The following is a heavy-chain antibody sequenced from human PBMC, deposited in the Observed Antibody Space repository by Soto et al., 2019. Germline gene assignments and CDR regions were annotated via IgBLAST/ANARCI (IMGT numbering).Heavy chain of an antibody. CDR1: GGSISDYQ. J-gene: IGHJ4*02. Sequence: QVQLQESGPGLVKPSETLSLTCSISGGSISDYQWNWIRQPPGQGLEWIGYIYYSGSTNYNPSLKRRLTISLDTATRQFSLRLRSVTAADTAVYYCARMRGLGEISPYLDYWGQGALVTVSS. D-gene: IGHD3-16*01. V-gene: IGHV4-59*01. CDR2: IYYSGST. CDR3: ARMRGLGEISPYLDY.